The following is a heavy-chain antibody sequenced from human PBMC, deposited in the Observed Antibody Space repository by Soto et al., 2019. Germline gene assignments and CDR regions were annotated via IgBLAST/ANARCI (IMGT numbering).Heavy chain of an antibody. CDR2: ISYDGNNK. CDR1: GFNFNSYA. V-gene: IGHV3-30-3*01. D-gene: IGHD3-22*01. J-gene: IGHJ5*02. CDR3: ASSSGSGYQNFFDP. Sequence: VGSLRLSCAASGFNFNSYAMHWVRQAPGEGLEWVAVISYDGNNKCYADSVRGRFTISRDNSKNTLYLQMNSLRTEDTAVYYCASSSGSGYQNFFDPWGQGSLVTVSS.